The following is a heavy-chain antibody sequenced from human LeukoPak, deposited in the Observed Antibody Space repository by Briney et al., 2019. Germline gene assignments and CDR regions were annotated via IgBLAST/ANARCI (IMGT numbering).Heavy chain of an antibody. V-gene: IGHV4-61*08. CDR2: IYNSGST. Sequence: PSETLSLTCAVSGGSIGSGAYSWSWIRQPPGKGLEWIGYIYNSGSTNYNPSLESRITISVDTSKNQFSLKLSSVTAADTAVYYCARGLGDYVEDWYFDLWGRGTLVTVSS. CDR3: ARGLGDYVEDWYFDL. J-gene: IGHJ2*01. D-gene: IGHD4-17*01. CDR1: GGSIGSGAYS.